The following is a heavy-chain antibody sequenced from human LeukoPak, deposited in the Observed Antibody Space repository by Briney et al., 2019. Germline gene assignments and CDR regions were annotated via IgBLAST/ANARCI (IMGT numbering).Heavy chain of an antibody. CDR1: GFTFSSYE. D-gene: IGHD2-2*01. J-gene: IGHJ5*02. CDR3: ARVVRIVVVPAAIFHNWFDP. Sequence: GASLRLSCAASGFTFSSYEMNWVRQAPGKGLEWASYISSSGSTIYYADSVKGRFTISRYNAKNSLYLQMNSLRAEDTAVYYCARVVRIVVVPAAIFHNWFDPWGQGTLVTVSS. CDR2: ISSSGSTI. V-gene: IGHV3-48*03.